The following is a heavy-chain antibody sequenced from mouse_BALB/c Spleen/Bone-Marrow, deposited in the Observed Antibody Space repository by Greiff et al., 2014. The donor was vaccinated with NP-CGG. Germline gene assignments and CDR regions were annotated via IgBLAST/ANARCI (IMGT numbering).Heavy chain of an antibody. D-gene: IGHD2-1*01. V-gene: IGHV1-77*01. CDR1: GYTFTDYY. Sequence: QVTLKESGAELARPGTSVKLSCKASGYTFTDYYINWVKQRTGQGLEWIGEIYPGSGNTYYNEKFKGKATLTADKSSSTVNIHLSSLTSEDSAVYFCARDHYGNYEGFDYWGQGTLVTVSA. CDR3: ARDHYGNYEGFDY. J-gene: IGHJ3*01. CDR2: IYPGSGNT.